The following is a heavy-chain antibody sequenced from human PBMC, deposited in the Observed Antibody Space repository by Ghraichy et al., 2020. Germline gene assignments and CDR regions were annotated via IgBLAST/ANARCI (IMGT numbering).Heavy chain of an antibody. CDR2: ISGSGGST. Sequence: GGSLRLSCAASGFTFSSYAMSWVRQAPGKGLEWVSAISGSGGSTYYADSVKGRFTISRDNSKNTLYLQMNSLRAEDTAVYYCAKDPLYCGGDCYVDYWSQGTLVTVSS. V-gene: IGHV3-23*01. CDR1: GFTFSSYA. CDR3: AKDPLYCGGDCYVDY. D-gene: IGHD2-21*01. J-gene: IGHJ4*02.